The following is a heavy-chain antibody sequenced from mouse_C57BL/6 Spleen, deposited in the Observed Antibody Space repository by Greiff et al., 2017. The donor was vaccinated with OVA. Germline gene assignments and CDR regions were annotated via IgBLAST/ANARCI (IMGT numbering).Heavy chain of an antibody. CDR3: ASNYGSSYVDY. Sequence: VQLQQSGPGLVKPSQSLSLTCSVTGYSITSGYYWNWIRQFPGNKLEWMGYISYDGSNNYNPSLKNRISITRDTSKNQFFLKLNSVTTEDTATYYCASNYGSSYVDYWGQGTTLTVSS. V-gene: IGHV3-6*01. J-gene: IGHJ2*01. CDR2: ISYDGSN. D-gene: IGHD1-1*01. CDR1: GYSITSGYY.